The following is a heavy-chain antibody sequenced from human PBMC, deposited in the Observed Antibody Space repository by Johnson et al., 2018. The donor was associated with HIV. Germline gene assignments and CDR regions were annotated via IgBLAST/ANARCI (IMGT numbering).Heavy chain of an antibody. D-gene: IGHD5-12*01. CDR3: ARGAVSGYVSVDAFHI. V-gene: IGHV3-30*04. CDR2: ISFDGTNK. CDR1: GFTFSNYP. J-gene: IGHJ3*02. Sequence: QVQLVESGGGVVQPGRSLRLSCAASGFTFSNYPMHWVRQAPGKGLEWVAVISFDGTNKYYADSVRGRFTISRDNSKNTLYLQMHSLTPEDTAVYYCARGAVSGYVSVDAFHIWGQGTLVTVSS.